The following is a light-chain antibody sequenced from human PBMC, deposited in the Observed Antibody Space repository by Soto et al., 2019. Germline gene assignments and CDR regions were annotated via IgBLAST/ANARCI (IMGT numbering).Light chain of an antibody. Sequence: QSALTQPPSASGSPGQSVTISCTGTSSDVGCYNYVSWYQHHPGKAPKLMIYEVTKRPSGVPDRFSGSKSCNTASLTVSGLHPDDEAEYYCCSQAGINKFWVFGRGTQLTVL. CDR2: EVT. J-gene: IGLJ3*02. V-gene: IGLV2-8*01. CDR1: SSDVGCYNY. CDR3: CSQAGINKFWV.